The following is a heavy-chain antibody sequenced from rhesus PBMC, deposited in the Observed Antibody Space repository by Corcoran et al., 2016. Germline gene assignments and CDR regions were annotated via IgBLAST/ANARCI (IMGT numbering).Heavy chain of an antibody. Sequence: QLQLQESGPGLVKPSETLSVTCAVSGGSISSSYWSWIRQAPRKGLEWIGYIYGSGSSTNYNPSLKSRVTRALDTSKNQLSLKLSSVTAADTAVYYCASSTGTSFDYWGQGVLVTVSS. D-gene: IGHD7-45*01. CDR1: GGSISSSY. CDR3: ASSTGTSFDY. J-gene: IGHJ4*01. CDR2: IYGSGSST. V-gene: IGHV4-169*02.